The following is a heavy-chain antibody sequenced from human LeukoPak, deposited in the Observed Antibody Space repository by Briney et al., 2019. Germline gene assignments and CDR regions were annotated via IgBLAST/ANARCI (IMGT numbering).Heavy chain of an antibody. CDR1: GYTFTSYG. D-gene: IGHD3-3*01. CDR2: MNPNSGNT. Sequence: GASVKVSCKASGYTFTSYGISWVRQAPGQGLEWMGWMNPNSGNTGYAQKFQGRVTMTRNTSISTAYMELSSLRSEDTAVYYCARVQGHYDFWSGSIAYYYYMDVWGKGTTVTVSS. CDR3: ARVQGHYDFWSGSIAYYYYMDV. V-gene: IGHV1-8*02. J-gene: IGHJ6*03.